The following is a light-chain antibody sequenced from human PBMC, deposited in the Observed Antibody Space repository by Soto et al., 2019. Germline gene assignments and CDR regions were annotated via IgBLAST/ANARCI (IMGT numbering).Light chain of an antibody. CDR2: DVS. CDR3: CSYAVTLCV. V-gene: IGLV2-11*01. CDR1: TIDDGTSNY. Sequence: QSVLTQPGSVSGSPGQSVTISCTGPTIDDGTSNYGSWYQQHPGKVPKLMIYDVSERPSGVPDRFSGYKSGNTASLTIYGLHPEDEADYYCCSYAVTLCVFGPGPKVADL. J-gene: IGLJ1*01.